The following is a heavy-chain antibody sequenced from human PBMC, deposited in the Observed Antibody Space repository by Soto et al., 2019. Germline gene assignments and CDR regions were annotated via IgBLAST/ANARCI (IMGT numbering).Heavy chain of an antibody. J-gene: IGHJ3*01. CDR2: MTTIPGKALQ. CDR1: GFNVVNVW. D-gene: IGHD2-15*01. Sequence: EVQLVESGGGLVKPGESLRLSCVASGFNVVNVWMTWIRQAPGKGLEYVGRMTTIPGKALQHYAAPVNGRFAFSRDESANTLFLQMNSLTAADTGIYYCGASIVPGAFDVWGPGTLVTVSS. V-gene: IGHV3-15*06. CDR3: GASIVPGAFDV.